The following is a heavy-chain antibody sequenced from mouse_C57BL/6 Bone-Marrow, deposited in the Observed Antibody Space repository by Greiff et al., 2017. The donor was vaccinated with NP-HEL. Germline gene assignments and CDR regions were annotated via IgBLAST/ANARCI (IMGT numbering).Heavy chain of an antibody. CDR3: ANIYYDYPWFAY. CDR2: IYPRSGNT. CDR1: GYTFTSYG. J-gene: IGHJ3*01. Sequence: VQRVESGAELARPGASVKLSCKASGYTFTSYGISWVKQRTGQGLEWIGEIYPRSGNTYYNEKFKGKATLTADKSSSTAYMELRSLTSEDSAVYFCANIYYDYPWFAYWGQGTLVTVSA. V-gene: IGHV1-81*01. D-gene: IGHD2-4*01.